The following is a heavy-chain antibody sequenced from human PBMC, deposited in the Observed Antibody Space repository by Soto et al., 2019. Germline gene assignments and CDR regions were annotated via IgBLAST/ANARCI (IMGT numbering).Heavy chain of an antibody. J-gene: IGHJ4*02. CDR1: GFSFSSYG. D-gene: IGHD3-10*01. Sequence: PGGSLRLSCAASGFSFSSYGMHWVRQAPGKGLEWVAMISYDGTDEYYADSVKGRFTISRDNSKNAVYLQMNSLRAEDTAVYYCARGSYYSSGTVHRPYDYWGQGTLVTVSS. V-gene: IGHV3-30*03. CDR2: ISYDGTDE. CDR3: ARGSYYSSGTVHRPYDY.